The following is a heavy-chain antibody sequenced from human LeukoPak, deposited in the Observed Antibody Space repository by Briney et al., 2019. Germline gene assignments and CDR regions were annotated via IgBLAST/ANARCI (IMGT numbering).Heavy chain of an antibody. CDR2: IYYSGST. CDR1: GGSISSYY. V-gene: IGHV4-59*01. CDR3: ARVHTFYDFWSGYYPPGYFDY. J-gene: IGHJ4*02. Sequence: PSETLSLTCTVSGGSISSYYWSWIRQPPGKGLEWIGYIYYSGSTNYNPSLKSRVTISVDTSKNQFSLKLSSVTAADTAVYYCARVHTFYDFWSGYYPPGYFDYWGQGTLVTVSS. D-gene: IGHD3-3*01.